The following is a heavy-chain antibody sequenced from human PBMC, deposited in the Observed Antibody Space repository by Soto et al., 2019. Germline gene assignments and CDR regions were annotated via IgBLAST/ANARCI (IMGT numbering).Heavy chain of an antibody. D-gene: IGHD2-15*01. J-gene: IGHJ5*02. V-gene: IGHV4-30-4*01. CDR2: IYCSGST. CDR1: GGSISSGDYY. CDR3: ARVRGRLLRFDP. Sequence: PSETLSLTCTVSGGSISSGDYYWSWIRQPPGKGLEWIGYIYCSGSTNYNPSLKSRVTISVDTSKNQFSLKLSSVTAADTAVYYCARVRGRLLRFDPWGQGTLVTVSS.